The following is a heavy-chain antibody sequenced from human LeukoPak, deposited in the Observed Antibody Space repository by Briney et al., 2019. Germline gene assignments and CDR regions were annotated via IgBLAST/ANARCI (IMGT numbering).Heavy chain of an antibody. J-gene: IGHJ4*02. CDR3: AKDRGSSSGFDY. CDR1: GFTFSSYA. CDR2: ISGSGGST. D-gene: IGHD6-6*01. Sequence: GGSLRLSCAASGFTFSSYAMSWVRQAPGKGLEWVSAISGSGGSTYYADSVKGRFTISRDNSKNTLYLQMNSLRAEVTAVYYCAKDRGSSSGFDYWGQGTLVTVSS. V-gene: IGHV3-23*01.